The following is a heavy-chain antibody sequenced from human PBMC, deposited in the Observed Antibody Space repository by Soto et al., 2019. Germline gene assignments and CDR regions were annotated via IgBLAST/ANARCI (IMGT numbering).Heavy chain of an antibody. Sequence: SLILSCAASGFTFSSYGMHWVRQAPGKGLEWVAVIWYDGSNKYYADSVKGRFTISRDNSKNTLYLQMNSLRAEDTAVYYCASNGQYDFWSGYYTHYYGMDVWGQGTTVTVSS. CDR3: ASNGQYDFWSGYYTHYYGMDV. J-gene: IGHJ6*02. V-gene: IGHV3-33*01. CDR1: GFTFSSYG. CDR2: IWYDGSNK. D-gene: IGHD3-3*01.